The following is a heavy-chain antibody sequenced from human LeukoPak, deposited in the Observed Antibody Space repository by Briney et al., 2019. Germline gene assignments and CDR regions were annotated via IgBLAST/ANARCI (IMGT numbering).Heavy chain of an antibody. CDR3: ARVNINNWHSCDY. Sequence: SGTLSLTCAVSGGSISSNNWWGWVRQPPGKGLEWIGEIYHSGSPNYNPSLKSRVTISVDKSRNHFSLNLSSVTAAGTAVYYCARVNINNWHSCDYWGQGTLVTVSS. CDR2: IYHSGSP. V-gene: IGHV4-4*02. CDR1: GGSISSNNW. J-gene: IGHJ4*02. D-gene: IGHD1-1*01.